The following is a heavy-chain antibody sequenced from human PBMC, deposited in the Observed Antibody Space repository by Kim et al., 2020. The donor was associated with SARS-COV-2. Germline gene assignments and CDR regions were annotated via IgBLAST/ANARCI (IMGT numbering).Heavy chain of an antibody. CDR3: ARDKDCTNGVCYPWFDP. D-gene: IGHD2-8*01. J-gene: IGHJ5*02. Sequence: SVTGRLSISRDNAKNLLYLQMNSLGAEDTAVYYCARDKDCTNGVCYPWFDPWGQGTLVSVSS. V-gene: IGHV3-21*01.